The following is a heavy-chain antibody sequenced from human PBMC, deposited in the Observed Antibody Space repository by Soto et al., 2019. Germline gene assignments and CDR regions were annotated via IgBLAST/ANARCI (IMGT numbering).Heavy chain of an antibody. V-gene: IGHV5-51*01. CDR1: GYSFTSYW. CDR2: IYPGDSDT. Sequence: GESLKISCKGSGYSFTSYWIGWVRQMPVKVLEWMGIIYPGDSDTRYSPSFQGQFTISADKSISTAYLQWSSLKASDTAMYYCARAYSSSWPYYYYYGMDVWGQGTTVTVSS. D-gene: IGHD6-13*01. CDR3: ARAYSSSWPYYYYYGMDV. J-gene: IGHJ6*02.